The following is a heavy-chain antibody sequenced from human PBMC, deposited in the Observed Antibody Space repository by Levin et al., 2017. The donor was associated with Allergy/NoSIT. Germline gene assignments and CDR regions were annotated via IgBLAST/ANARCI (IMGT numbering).Heavy chain of an antibody. V-gene: IGHV3-15*01. J-gene: IGHJ4*02. CDR1: GFTFSNAW. Sequence: PGGSLRLSCAASGFTFSNAWMSWVRQAPGRGLEWVGRIKNRADGGTTGYAAPVKGRFTISRDDSKNTLHLQMSSLKTEDTAVYYCVGAGAAAAHWGQGTLVTVSS. D-gene: IGHD6-13*01. CDR3: VGAGAAAAH. CDR2: IKNRADGGTT.